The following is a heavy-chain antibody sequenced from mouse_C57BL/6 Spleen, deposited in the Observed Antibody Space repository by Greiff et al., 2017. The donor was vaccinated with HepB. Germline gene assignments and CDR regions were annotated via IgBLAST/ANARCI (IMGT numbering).Heavy chain of an antibody. Sequence: EVKLMESGGGLVKPGGSLKLSCAASGFTFSSYAMSWVRQTPEKRLEWVATISDGGSYTYYPDNVKGRFTISRDNAKNNLYLQMSHLTSEDTAMYYCARSITTVVATYYFDYWGQGTTLTVSS. CDR1: GFTFSSYA. J-gene: IGHJ2*01. V-gene: IGHV5-4*03. CDR2: ISDGGSYT. CDR3: ARSITTVVATYYFDY. D-gene: IGHD1-1*01.